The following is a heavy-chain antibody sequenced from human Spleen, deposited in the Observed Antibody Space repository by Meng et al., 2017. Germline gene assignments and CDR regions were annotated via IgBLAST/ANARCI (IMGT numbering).Heavy chain of an antibody. CDR3: ARGLRYFEDAYDMDV. CDR2: LYSGGST. CDR1: GFIVSSNY. V-gene: IGHV3-66*01. Sequence: GESLKISCAASGFIVSSNYMNWVRQAPGKGLEWVSVLYSGGSTFYADSVKGRFTISRDSYKDTLYLQMNSLRAEDTAVYYCARGLRYFEDAYDMDVWGQGTTVTVSS. J-gene: IGHJ6*02. D-gene: IGHD3-9*01.